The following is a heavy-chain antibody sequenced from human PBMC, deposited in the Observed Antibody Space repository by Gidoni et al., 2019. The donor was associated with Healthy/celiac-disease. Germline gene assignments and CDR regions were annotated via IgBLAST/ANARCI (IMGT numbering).Heavy chain of an antibody. D-gene: IGHD2-15*01. Sequence: QVQLQQWGAGLLTPSETLSLTCAVYGGSFSGYYWSWIRQPPGKGLEWIGEINHRGSTNYNPSLKSRVTRSVDTSKNQFSLKLSFVTAADTAVYYCAREGKGYCSGGSCYSGFPYWGQGTLVTVSS. J-gene: IGHJ4*02. V-gene: IGHV4-34*01. CDR2: INHRGST. CDR1: GGSFSGYY. CDR3: AREGKGYCSGGSCYSGFPY.